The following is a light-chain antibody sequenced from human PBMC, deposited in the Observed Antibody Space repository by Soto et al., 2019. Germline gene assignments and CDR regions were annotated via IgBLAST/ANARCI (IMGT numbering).Light chain of an antibody. J-gene: IGLJ1*01. Sequence: QSVLTQPPSASGTPGQRVTISCSGSSSNIGSNTVNWYQQLPGTAPKHLIHANNQRPSGVPDRFSGSKSGTSASLAISWLQSEEADYYCAAWDDSLNGYVFGTGTKLTVL. CDR2: ANN. V-gene: IGLV1-44*01. CDR3: AAWDDSLNGYV. CDR1: SSNIGSNT.